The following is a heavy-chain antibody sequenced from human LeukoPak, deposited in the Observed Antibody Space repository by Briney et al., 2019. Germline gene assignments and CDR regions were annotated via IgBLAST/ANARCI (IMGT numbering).Heavy chain of an antibody. V-gene: IGHV3-23*01. CDR3: AKCRGYSYGHDSIDWFDP. CDR2: ISGSGGST. J-gene: IGHJ5*02. Sequence: GGSLRLSCAASGFTFSSYAMSWVRQAPGKGLEWVSAISGSGGSTYYADSVKGRFTISRDNSKNTLYLQMNSLRAEDTAVYYCAKCRGYSYGHDSIDWFDPWGQGTLVTVSS. D-gene: IGHD5-18*01. CDR1: GFTFSSYA.